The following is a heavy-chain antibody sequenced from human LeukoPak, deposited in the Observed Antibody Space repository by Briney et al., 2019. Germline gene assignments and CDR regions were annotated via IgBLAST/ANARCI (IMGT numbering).Heavy chain of an antibody. D-gene: IGHD6-13*01. CDR1: GYTFSSYG. CDR2: ISGYNGYT. Sequence: ASVIVSCKASGYTFSSYGISWVRQAPGQGLEWMGWISGYNGYTNYEQKFQGRVIMTTDIPTGAAYMDLRSLRSDDTAVYFCARVGRYSSTWPPEGDDAFDIWGQGTMVTVSS. V-gene: IGHV1-18*01. CDR3: ARVGRYSSTWPPEGDDAFDI. J-gene: IGHJ3*02.